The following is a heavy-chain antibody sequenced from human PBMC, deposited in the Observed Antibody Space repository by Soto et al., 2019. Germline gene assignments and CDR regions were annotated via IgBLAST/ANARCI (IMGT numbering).Heavy chain of an antibody. D-gene: IGHD3-22*01. V-gene: IGHV4-61*01. Sequence: ETLSLTCTVSGGSVSSGSYYWSWIRQPPGKGLEWIGYIYYSGSTNYNPSLKSRVTISVDTSKNQFSLKLSSVTAADTAVYYCARARDYYDSSGYYYGPKYFDYWGQGTLVTVSS. J-gene: IGHJ4*02. CDR2: IYYSGST. CDR3: ARARDYYDSSGYYYGPKYFDY. CDR1: GGSVSSGSYY.